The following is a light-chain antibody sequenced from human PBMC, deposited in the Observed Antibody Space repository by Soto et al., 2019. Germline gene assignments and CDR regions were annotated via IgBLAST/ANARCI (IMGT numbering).Light chain of an antibody. V-gene: IGKV3-20*01. Sequence: DIVLTHSPGTLSLSPGERATLSCRASQSVSSSYLAWYQQKPGQAPRLLIFGPSSRATGIPDRFSGGGSGTDFTLTISRLEPEDFAVYYCQQYGSLITFGQGTRLEIK. J-gene: IGKJ5*01. CDR1: QSVSSSY. CDR3: QQYGSLIT. CDR2: GPS.